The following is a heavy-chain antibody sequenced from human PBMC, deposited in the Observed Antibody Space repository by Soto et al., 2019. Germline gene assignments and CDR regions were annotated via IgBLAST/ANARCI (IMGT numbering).Heavy chain of an antibody. CDR1: GFSFSICS. D-gene: IGHD3-10*01. Sequence: EGQLVEFGGGLVKPGGSLRLSCAASGFSFSICSYNWVRQAPGKGLEWLSYISPAGSSIYYADSVKGRFTISRDSARDSVYLQMNSLRAEDTAVYYCAKDRGGSGAFDIWGQGTMVTVSS. V-gene: IGHV3-48*01. CDR2: ISPAGSSI. CDR3: AKDRGGSGAFDI. J-gene: IGHJ3*02.